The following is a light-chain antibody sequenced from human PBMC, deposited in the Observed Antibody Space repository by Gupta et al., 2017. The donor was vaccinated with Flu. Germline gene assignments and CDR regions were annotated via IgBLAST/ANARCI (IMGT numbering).Light chain of an antibody. CDR3: QVWENSSDIYV. CDR2: DDA. V-gene: IGLV3-21*02. Sequence: GRYNIGSKSVPWYQQNPGPAPVLLVYDDAKRPSGIPDRFSGSNSWASATLSIIGLQAGDEADYHCQVWENSSDIYVCGTGTKVTVL. CDR1: NIGSKS. J-gene: IGLJ1*01.